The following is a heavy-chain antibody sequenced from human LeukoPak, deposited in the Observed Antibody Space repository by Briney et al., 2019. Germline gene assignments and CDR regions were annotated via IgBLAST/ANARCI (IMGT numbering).Heavy chain of an antibody. V-gene: IGHV3-30*02. CDR2: IGYDGSKM. Sequence: GGSLRLSCAASGFTFSSYGMHWVRQAPGKGLEWVAFIGYDGSKMYYVDSVKGRFTISRDNSENTLYLQMNSLRAEDTAVYYCARDRQPAAIWAFDPWGQGTLVTVSS. J-gene: IGHJ5*02. CDR1: GFTFSSYG. D-gene: IGHD2-2*02. CDR3: ARDRQPAAIWAFDP.